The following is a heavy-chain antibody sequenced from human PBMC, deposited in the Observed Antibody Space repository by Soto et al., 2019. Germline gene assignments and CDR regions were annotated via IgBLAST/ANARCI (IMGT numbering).Heavy chain of an antibody. CDR2: IIPIFGSA. V-gene: IGHV1-69*01. CDR1: GGTLSSYA. Sequence: QVQLVQSGAEVKKPGSSVKVSCKAPGGTLSSYAINWVRQAPGQGLEWMGGIIPIFGSANYAPKFQGRGTNSADESTSTAYMEVSSLRSEDTAVYYCAGTREIPYYHVMDVWGQGTTVTVSS. J-gene: IGHJ6*02. CDR3: AGTREIPYYHVMDV. D-gene: IGHD2-2*02.